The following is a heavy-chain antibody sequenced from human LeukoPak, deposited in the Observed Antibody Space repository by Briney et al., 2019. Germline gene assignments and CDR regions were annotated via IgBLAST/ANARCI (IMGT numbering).Heavy chain of an antibody. D-gene: IGHD3-22*01. J-gene: IGHJ4*02. Sequence: SVKVSCKASGGTFSSYAIRWVRQAPGQGLEWMGRIIPILGIANYAQKFQGRVTITADKSTSTAYMELSSLRSEDTAVYYCASETGYDSSGYYPYYFDYWGQGTLVTVSS. V-gene: IGHV1-69*04. CDR2: IIPILGIA. CDR1: GGTFSSYA. CDR3: ASETGYDSSGYYPYYFDY.